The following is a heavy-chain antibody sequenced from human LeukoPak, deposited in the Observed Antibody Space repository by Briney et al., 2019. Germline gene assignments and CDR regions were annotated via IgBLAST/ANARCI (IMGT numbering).Heavy chain of an antibody. J-gene: IGHJ1*01. V-gene: IGHV5-51*01. CDR3: VTYYGSGSYFPAEYFHH. D-gene: IGHD3-10*01. Sequence: GESLKISCKGSGYSFTSYWIGWVRQMPGKGLEWMGIIYPGGSDTRYSPSFQGRVTISADTSINTAYLRWSSLKASDTAMYYCVTYYGSGSYFPAEYFHHWGQGTLVTVSS. CDR2: IYPGGSDT. CDR1: GYSFTSYW.